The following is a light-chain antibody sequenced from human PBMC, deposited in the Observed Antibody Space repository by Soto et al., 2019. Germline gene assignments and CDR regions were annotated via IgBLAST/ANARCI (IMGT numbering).Light chain of an antibody. J-gene: IGKJ5*01. CDR1: HPINKW. CDR3: QQYANYPLT. Sequence: DIEMTQSPSSLSASVGDRVSITCRASHPINKWLAWYQQKPNQAPRSLIYTTSIRQSGVPSRFSGSGSGTDFTLTIPSLQPEDFATYFCQQYANYPLTFGQWTRLDI. CDR2: TTS. V-gene: IGKV1D-16*01.